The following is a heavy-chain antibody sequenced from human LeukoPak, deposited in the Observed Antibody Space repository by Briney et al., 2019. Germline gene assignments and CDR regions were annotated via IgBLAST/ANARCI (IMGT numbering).Heavy chain of an antibody. CDR3: TRVINTRHKRSFDP. CDR1: GFTFGEYA. J-gene: IGHJ5*02. D-gene: IGHD1-26*01. CDR2: IRSKAYGGTT. V-gene: IGHV3-49*03. Sequence: GGSLRLSCTASGFTFGEYAMSWFRQAPGKGLEWVGYIRSKAYGGTTEYAASVKGRFTISRDDSKSIAYLQMNSLKTKDTAVYFCTRVINTRHKRSFDPWGQGTLVTVSS.